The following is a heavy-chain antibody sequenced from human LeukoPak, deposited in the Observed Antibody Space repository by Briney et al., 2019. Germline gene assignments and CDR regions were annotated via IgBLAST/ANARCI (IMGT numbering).Heavy chain of an antibody. D-gene: IGHD6-13*01. CDR2: ISSSSSTI. Sequence: PGGSLRLSCAASGFTFSSYSMNWVRQAPGKGLEWVSYISSSSSTIYYADSVKGRFTISRDNAKNSLYLQMNSLRAEDTAVYYCARGSSWPLGTLFDYWGQGTLVTVSS. CDR3: ARGSSWPLGTLFDY. J-gene: IGHJ4*02. V-gene: IGHV3-48*01. CDR1: GFTFSSYS.